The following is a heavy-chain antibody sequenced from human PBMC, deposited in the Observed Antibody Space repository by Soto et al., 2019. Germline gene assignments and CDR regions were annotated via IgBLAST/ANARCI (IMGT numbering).Heavy chain of an antibody. V-gene: IGHV4-31*02. Sequence: QVRLQEWGPGLVKPSQTLSLKCSVSGGSITTGGRYWSWLRQLPGAGLEWIGDIYYSGNTYYNASLKRRGTISVEAAKNQVSLKLSSVTAADTAVYYCAQALVVTGGDGFDIWGQGRLVTVSS. CDR2: IYYSGNT. D-gene: IGHD6-6*01. J-gene: IGHJ3*02. CDR3: AQALVVTGGDGFDI. CDR1: GGSITTGGRY.